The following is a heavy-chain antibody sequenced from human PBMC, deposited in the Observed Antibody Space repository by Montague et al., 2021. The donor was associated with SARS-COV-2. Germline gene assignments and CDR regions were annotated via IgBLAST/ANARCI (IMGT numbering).Heavy chain of an antibody. CDR1: GGSISSGSYY. V-gene: IGHV4-61*02. CDR3: ARDIAVAGLFDY. D-gene: IGHD6-19*01. J-gene: IGHJ4*02. CDR2: ISISGST. Sequence: TLSLTCTVSGGSISSGSYYWSWIRQPAGKGLEWIGRISISGSTNYNPSLKSRVTKSVDTSKNQFSLKLSSVTAADTAVYYCARDIAVAGLFDYWGQGTLVTVSS.